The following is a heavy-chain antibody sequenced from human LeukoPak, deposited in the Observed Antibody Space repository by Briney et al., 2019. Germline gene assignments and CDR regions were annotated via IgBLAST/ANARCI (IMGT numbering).Heavy chain of an antibody. J-gene: IGHJ5*02. V-gene: IGHV1-3*01. Sequence: GASVKVSCKASGYTFTNYAIHWVRQAPGQRLEWMGWINPGNGNTKFSQRFQGRVTITRDTSISTAYMELSRLRSDDTAVYYCARSGITIFGVVTRFDPWGQGTLVTVSS. CDR3: ARSGITIFGVVTRFDP. CDR2: INPGNGNT. CDR1: GYTFTNYA. D-gene: IGHD3-3*01.